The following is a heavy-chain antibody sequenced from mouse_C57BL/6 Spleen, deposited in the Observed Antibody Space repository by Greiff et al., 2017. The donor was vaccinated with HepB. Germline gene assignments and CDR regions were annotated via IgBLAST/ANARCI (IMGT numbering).Heavy chain of an antibody. Sequence: VQLQQSGPGLVQPSQSLSITCTVSGFSLTSYGVHWVRQSPGKGLEWLGVIWSGGSTDYNAAFISRLSISKDNSKSQVFFKMNSLQADDTAIYYCARNSDYYGSSYRYFDVWGTGTTVTVSS. CDR1: GFSLTSYG. CDR2: IWSGGST. D-gene: IGHD1-1*01. J-gene: IGHJ1*03. CDR3: ARNSDYYGSSYRYFDV. V-gene: IGHV2-2*01.